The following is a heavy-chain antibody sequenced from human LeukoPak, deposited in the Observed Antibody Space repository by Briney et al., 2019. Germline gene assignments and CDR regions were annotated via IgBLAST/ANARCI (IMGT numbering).Heavy chain of an antibody. J-gene: IGHJ4*02. CDR3: AEEYYSGLYDY. V-gene: IGHV3-23*01. CDR1: GFTFSSYG. CDR2: IISGGST. D-gene: IGHD5-12*01. Sequence: GRSLRLSCAASGFTFSSYGMSWVRQAPGKGLEWVSGIISGGSTYYADSVKGRFTISRDNSKSTLHLQMNSLRAEDRAVYYCAEEYYSGLYDYWGQGTLVTVSS.